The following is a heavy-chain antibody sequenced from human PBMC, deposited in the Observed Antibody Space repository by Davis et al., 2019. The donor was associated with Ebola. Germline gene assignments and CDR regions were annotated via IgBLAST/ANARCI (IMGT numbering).Heavy chain of an antibody. CDR2: INHSGST. CDR1: GGSFSGYY. Sequence: SETLSLTCAVYGGSFSGYYWSWIRQPPGKGLEWIGEINHSGSTNYNPSLKSRVTTSVDTSKNQFSLKLTSVTAADTAVYYCARDLSAYYDFWSGYYTARAYGMDVWGQGTTVTVSS. CDR3: ARDLSAYYDFWSGYYTARAYGMDV. D-gene: IGHD3-3*01. V-gene: IGHV4-34*01. J-gene: IGHJ6*02.